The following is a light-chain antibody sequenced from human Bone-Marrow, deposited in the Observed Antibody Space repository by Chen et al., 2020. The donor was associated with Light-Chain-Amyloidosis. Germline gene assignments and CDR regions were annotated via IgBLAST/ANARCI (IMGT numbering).Light chain of an antibody. J-gene: IGKJ2*01. V-gene: IGKV3D-15*01. CDR1: QNVGRS. Sequence: EVAMMQSPANLSPSPGERATLSCRASQNVGRSLAWYQQKPGQAPRLLIHAASTRATDIPARFSVSGSGTEFIFSISGLQSEYFAVYYCHQYNTWPYTFGQRTKLEIK. CDR3: HQYNTWPYT. CDR2: AAS.